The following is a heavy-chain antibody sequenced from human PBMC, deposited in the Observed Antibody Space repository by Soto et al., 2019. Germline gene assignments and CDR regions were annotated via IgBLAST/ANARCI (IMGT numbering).Heavy chain of an antibody. J-gene: IGHJ2*01. Sequence: QVQLVQSGAEVKKPGSSVKVSCKASGGTFSSYAISWVRQAPGQGLEWMGGIIPIFGTANYAQKFQGRVTITADESTSXXYMELSSLRSEDTAVYYCARDAPTTVVTPSWYFDLWGRGTLVTVSS. CDR2: IIPIFGTA. D-gene: IGHD4-17*01. V-gene: IGHV1-69*12. CDR3: ARDAPTTVVTPSWYFDL. CDR1: GGTFSSYA.